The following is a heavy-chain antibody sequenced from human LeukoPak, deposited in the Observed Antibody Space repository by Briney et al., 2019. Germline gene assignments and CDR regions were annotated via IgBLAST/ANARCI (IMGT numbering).Heavy chain of an antibody. D-gene: IGHD3-22*01. CDR3: ATTITMIVVARRGIDY. J-gene: IGHJ4*02. CDR2: IYYSGST. Sequence: SETLSLTCTVSGGSISSSSYYWGWIRQPPGKGLEWIGSIYYSGSTYYNPSLKSRVTISVDTSKNQFSLKLSSVTAADTAVYYCATTITMIVVARRGIDYWGQGTLVTVPS. CDR1: GGSISSSSYY. V-gene: IGHV4-39*01.